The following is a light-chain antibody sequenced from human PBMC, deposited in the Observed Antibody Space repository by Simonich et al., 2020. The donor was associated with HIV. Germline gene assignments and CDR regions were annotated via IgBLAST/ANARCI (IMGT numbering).Light chain of an antibody. CDR3: MQTLQTPFT. V-gene: IGKV2-28*01. J-gene: IGKJ3*01. CDR1: QSLLSRNGLNY. CDR2: LGS. Sequence: DIVMTQSPLSLPVTPGEPASISCRPSQSLLSRNGLNYLDWYLRKPGQSPQLLIYLGSNRASGVHDRFSGSGSGTDFTLKISRVEAEDVGVYYCMQTLQTPFTFGPGTKVDIK.